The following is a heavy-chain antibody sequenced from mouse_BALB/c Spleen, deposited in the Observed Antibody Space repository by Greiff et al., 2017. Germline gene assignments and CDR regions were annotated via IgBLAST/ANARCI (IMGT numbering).Heavy chain of an antibody. CDR2: INPSTGYT. CDR3: ARSGIYYGNPYYAMDY. CDR1: GYTFTSYW. V-gene: IGHV1-7*01. D-gene: IGHD2-1*01. Sequence: QVQLQQSGAELAKPGASVKMSCKASGYTFTSYWMHWVKQRPGQGLEWIGYINPSTGYTEYNQKFKDKATLTADKSSSTAYMQLSSLTSEDSAVYYCARSGIYYGNPYYAMDYWGQGTSVTVSS. J-gene: IGHJ4*01.